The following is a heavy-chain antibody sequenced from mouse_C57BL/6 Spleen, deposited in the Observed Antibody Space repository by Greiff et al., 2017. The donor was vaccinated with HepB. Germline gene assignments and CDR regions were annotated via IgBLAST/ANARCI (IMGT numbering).Heavy chain of an antibody. CDR1: GYTFTDYE. V-gene: IGHV1-15*01. D-gene: IGHD2-3*01. Sequence: VQLQQSGAELVRPGASVTLSCKASGYTFTDYEMHWVKQTPVHGLEWIGAIDPETGGTAYNQKFKGKAILTADKSSSTAYMELRSLTSEDSAVYYCTRDDSYYRFAYWGQGTLVTVSA. J-gene: IGHJ3*01. CDR2: IDPETGGT. CDR3: TRDDSYYRFAY.